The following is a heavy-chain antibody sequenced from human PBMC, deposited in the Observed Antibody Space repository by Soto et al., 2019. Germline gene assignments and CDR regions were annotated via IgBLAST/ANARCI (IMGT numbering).Heavy chain of an antibody. V-gene: IGHV3-74*01. D-gene: IGHD3-16*01. CDR3: ARGGLYAYYQDN. CDR2: VNPDGSTT. J-gene: IGHJ4*02. CDR1: GITFSSYW. Sequence: EVQVVESGGGLVQPGGSLRLSCAASGITFSSYWMHWARQAPGEGLVWVARVNPDGSTTNYADSVKGRFTVSRDNAKNTVYLQVNSLTAGDTATYYCARGGLYAYYQDNWGQGTLVTVSS.